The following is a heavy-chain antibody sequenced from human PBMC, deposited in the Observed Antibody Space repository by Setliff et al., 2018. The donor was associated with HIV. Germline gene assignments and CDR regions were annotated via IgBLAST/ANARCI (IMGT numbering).Heavy chain of an antibody. D-gene: IGHD2-2*01. Sequence: ASVKVSCKASGYTFSEYAIHWVRQAPGQRLEWMGRLDTDNGYRRYSPKSQGRVTITKDTSANTAYMELRGLRSEDTAVYYCARWCAAAGCYPAIYHFDSWGQGTLVTVSS. V-gene: IGHV1-3*04. CDR2: LDTDNGYR. CDR1: GYTFSEYA. J-gene: IGHJ4*02. CDR3: ARWCAAAGCYPAIYHFDS.